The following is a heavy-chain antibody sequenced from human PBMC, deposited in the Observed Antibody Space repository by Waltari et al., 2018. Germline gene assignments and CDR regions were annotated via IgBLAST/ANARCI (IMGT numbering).Heavy chain of an antibody. CDR1: GFNFTTYW. D-gene: IGHD3-3*01. Sequence: VESGGRLVQHGGSLRPSCAASGFNFTTYWMSWVRQAPGKGLECVANIKTDGSEKYYVDSVKGRFTISRDNAKNSLSLQMSTLRVEDTGRYYCARDWSGSGRGINYWGQGTLVTVSS. J-gene: IGHJ4*02. V-gene: IGHV3-7*01. CDR3: ARDWSGSGRGINY. CDR2: IKTDGSEK.